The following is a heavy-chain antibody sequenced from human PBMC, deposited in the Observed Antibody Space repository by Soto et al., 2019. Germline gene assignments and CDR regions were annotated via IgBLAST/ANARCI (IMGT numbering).Heavy chain of an antibody. D-gene: IGHD6-19*01. CDR1: GGSISSSSYY. J-gene: IGHJ4*02. CDR3: ARDGWQFDY. CDR2: FYYSGST. V-gene: IGHV4-39*02. Sequence: KTSETLSLTCTVSGGSISSSSYYWGWIRQPPGKGLEWIGSFYYSGSTHYNPSLKSRVTISVDTSKNQFSLKLSSVTAADTAVYYCARDGWQFDYWGQGTLVTVSS.